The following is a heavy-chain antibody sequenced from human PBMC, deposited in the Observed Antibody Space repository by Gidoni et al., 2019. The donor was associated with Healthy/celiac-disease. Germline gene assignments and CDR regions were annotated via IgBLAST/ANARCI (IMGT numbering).Heavy chain of an antibody. Sequence: QVQLQQWGAGLLQTSETLSLTCAVYGGSFSGYYWSWLRQPPGKGLEWIGEINHSGSTNYNPSLKSRVTISVDTSKNQFSLKLSSVTAADTAVYYCARGMVDYYYYGMDVWGQGTTVTVSS. J-gene: IGHJ6*02. CDR1: GGSFSGYY. D-gene: IGHD3-10*01. CDR3: ARGMVDYYYYGMDV. CDR2: INHSGST. V-gene: IGHV4-34*01.